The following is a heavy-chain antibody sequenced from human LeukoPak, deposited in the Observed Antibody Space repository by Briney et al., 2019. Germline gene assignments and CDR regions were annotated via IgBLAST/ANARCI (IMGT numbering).Heavy chain of an antibody. CDR3: ARVQIAAAGTGLLTFDY. J-gene: IGHJ4*02. CDR1: GYTFTSYG. D-gene: IGHD6-13*01. CDR2: IIPIFGTA. V-gene: IGHV1-69*13. Sequence: SVKVSCKASGYTFTSYGISWVRQAPGQGLEWMGGIIPIFGTANYAQKFQGRVTITADESTSTAYMELSSLRSEDTAVYYCARVQIAAAGTGLLTFDYWGQGTLVTVSS.